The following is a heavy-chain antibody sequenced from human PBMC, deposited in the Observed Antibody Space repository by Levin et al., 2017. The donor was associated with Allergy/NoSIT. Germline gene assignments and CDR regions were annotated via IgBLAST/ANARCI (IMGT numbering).Heavy chain of an antibody. CDR3: AHRQITFFDFLPAFGV. V-gene: IGHV2-5*02. D-gene: IGHD3-3*01. Sequence: SGPTLVKPTQTLTLTCTFSGLSLTSSGVSVGWIRQPPGKALEWLALIYGDDDKRYSPPLKSRLTITKDTSKNQVGLTMTNVDPVDTATYFSAHRQITFFDFLPAFGVWGQGTMVTVSS. J-gene: IGHJ3*01. CDR2: IYGDDDK. CDR1: GLSLTSSGVS.